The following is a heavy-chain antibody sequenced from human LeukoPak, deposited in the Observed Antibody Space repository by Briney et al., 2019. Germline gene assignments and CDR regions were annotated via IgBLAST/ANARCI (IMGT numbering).Heavy chain of an antibody. Sequence: PGGSLRLSCAASGFTFSIYGMHWVRQAPGKGLEWVAVIWYDGSNKYYADSVKGRFTISRDNSKNTLYLQMNSLRAEDTAVYYCARDHTVVTSGGMDVWGQGTTVTVSS. CDR1: GFTFSIYG. CDR2: IWYDGSNK. J-gene: IGHJ6*02. D-gene: IGHD4-23*01. V-gene: IGHV3-33*01. CDR3: ARDHTVVTSGGMDV.